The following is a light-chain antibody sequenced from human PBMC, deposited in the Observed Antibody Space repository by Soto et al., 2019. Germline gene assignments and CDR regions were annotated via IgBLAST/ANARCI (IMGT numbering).Light chain of an antibody. CDR3: QQYSSYSPLT. Sequence: DIQMTQSPSTLSASVGDRVTITCRASQSISGWLAGYQQKPGKAAKLLIYDAYSLESGTPSRFSGRRSGTEVTLTIASVQPEDFATYYCQQYSSYSPLTFGGGTKVDIK. V-gene: IGKV1-5*01. J-gene: IGKJ4*01. CDR2: DAY. CDR1: QSISGW.